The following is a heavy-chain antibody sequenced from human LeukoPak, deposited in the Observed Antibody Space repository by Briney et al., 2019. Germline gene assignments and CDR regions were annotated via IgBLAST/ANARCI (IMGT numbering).Heavy chain of an antibody. CDR3: ARYDYVTGYYFDY. CDR1: GYSFVSYW. Sequence: GESLKISCKGSGYSFVSYWIGWERQMPGKGLEWMGIIYPGDSDTRYSPSFQGQVTISADKSISTAYLQWSSLKASDTAMYYCARYDYVTGYYFDYWGQGTLVTVSS. CDR2: IYPGDSDT. V-gene: IGHV5-51*01. J-gene: IGHJ4*02. D-gene: IGHD3-10*02.